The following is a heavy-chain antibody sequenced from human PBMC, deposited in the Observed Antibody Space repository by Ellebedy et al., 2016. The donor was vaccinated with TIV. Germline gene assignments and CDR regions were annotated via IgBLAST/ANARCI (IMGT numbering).Heavy chain of an antibody. J-gene: IGHJ4*02. D-gene: IGHD3-22*01. CDR1: GYVFTGQF. V-gene: IGHV1-2*02. CDR2: INPNTGGT. Sequence: ASVKVSXKASGYVFTGQFLHWVRQAPGQGLEWMGWINPNTGGTQYLQKFQGRVTMTRDTSISTAYLELSSLRFDDTALYYCARLSYDRRGYYSSTSPFDFWGQGTLVTVSS. CDR3: ARLSYDRRGYYSSTSPFDF.